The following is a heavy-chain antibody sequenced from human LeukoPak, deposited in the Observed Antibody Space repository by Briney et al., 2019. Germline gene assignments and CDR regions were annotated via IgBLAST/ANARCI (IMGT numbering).Heavy chain of an antibody. Sequence: SGGSLRLPCAASGFTFSSYAMSWVRQAPGKGLEWVSAISGSGGSTYYADSVKGRFTISRDNSKNTLYLQMNSLRAEDTAVYYCAKDTAYYYGSGSFYFDYWGQGTLVTASS. D-gene: IGHD3-10*01. CDR1: GFTFSSYA. CDR2: ISGSGGST. V-gene: IGHV3-23*01. CDR3: AKDTAYYYGSGSFYFDY. J-gene: IGHJ4*02.